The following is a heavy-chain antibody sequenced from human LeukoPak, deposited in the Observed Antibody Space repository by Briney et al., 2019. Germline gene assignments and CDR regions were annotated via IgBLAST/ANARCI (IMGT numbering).Heavy chain of an antibody. D-gene: IGHD4-17*01. CDR2: IYASGST. CDR3: ARNTFSLTTVTTPFDF. CDR1: GGSISSYY. J-gene: IGHJ4*02. Sequence: PSETLSLTCTVSGGSISSYYWSWIRQPAGKRLEWIGRIYASGSTNYNPSSKSRVTLSIDTSNNQFSLKLTSVTAADTAVYYCARNTFSLTTVTTPFDFWGQGTLVTVSS. V-gene: IGHV4-4*07.